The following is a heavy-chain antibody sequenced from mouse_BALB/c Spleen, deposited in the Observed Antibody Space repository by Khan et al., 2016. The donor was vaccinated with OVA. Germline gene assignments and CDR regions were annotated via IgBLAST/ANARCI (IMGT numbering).Heavy chain of an antibody. J-gene: IGHJ2*01. CDR3: ARDYGSNYYFDS. Sequence: QMQLEESGAELVRPGASVKLSCKTSGYIFTSYWIHWVKQRSGQGLEWIARIYPGTGSTYYAEKFKGKATLNADKSSSTAYMQLSSLKSEDSAFYFCARDYGSNYYFDSWCQGTTLTVSS. CDR1: GYIFTSYW. V-gene: IGHV1S132*01. CDR2: IYPGTGST. D-gene: IGHD1-1*01.